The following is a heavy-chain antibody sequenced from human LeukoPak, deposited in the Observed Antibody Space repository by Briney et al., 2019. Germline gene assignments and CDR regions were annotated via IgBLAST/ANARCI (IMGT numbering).Heavy chain of an antibody. D-gene: IGHD6-25*01. CDR2: IYHSGST. CDR3: ARGPASGAPDY. CDR1: GGSISSGGYS. J-gene: IGHJ4*02. V-gene: IGHV4-30-2*01. Sequence: ASETLSLTCAVSGGSISSGGYSWSWVPQPPGKGLECIGYIYHSGSTYYNPSLKSRVTISVDRSKNQFSLKLSSVTAADTAVYYCARGPASGAPDYWGQGTLVTVSS.